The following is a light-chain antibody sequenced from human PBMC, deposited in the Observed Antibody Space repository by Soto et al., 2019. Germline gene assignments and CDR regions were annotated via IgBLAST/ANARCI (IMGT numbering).Light chain of an antibody. CDR3: QQRSNWPPGPIT. V-gene: IGKV3D-20*02. CDR1: QSVSSSY. J-gene: IGKJ5*01. Sequence: EIVLTQSPGTLSLSPGERAPLSCRASQSVSSSYLAWYQQKPGQAPRLLIYGASGRATGIPDRFSGSGSGTDFTLTISSLEPEDFAVYYCQQRSNWPPGPITFGQGTRLEIK. CDR2: GAS.